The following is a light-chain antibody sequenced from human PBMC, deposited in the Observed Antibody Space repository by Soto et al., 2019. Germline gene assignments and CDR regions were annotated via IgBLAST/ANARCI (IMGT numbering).Light chain of an antibody. CDR2: KAS. V-gene: IGKV1-5*03. CDR1: QTISSW. J-gene: IGKJ1*01. Sequence: DIQINQSPSTLSGSVGDSVTITCRASQTISSWLAWYQQKPGKAPKLLIYKASTLKSRVPSRFSGSGSGTEFTLTISSLQPDDFATYYCQHYNSYSEAFGHGTKVDIK. CDR3: QHYNSYSEA.